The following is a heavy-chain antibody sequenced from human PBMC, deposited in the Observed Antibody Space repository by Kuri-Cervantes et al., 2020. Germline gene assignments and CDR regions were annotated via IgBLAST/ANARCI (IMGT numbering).Heavy chain of an antibody. CDR3: ARDPEEWELPIDY. CDR2: IKQDGSEK. J-gene: IGHJ4*02. D-gene: IGHD1-26*01. CDR1: GFTFSYYW. V-gene: IGHV3-7*01. Sequence: GESLKISCEASGFTFSYYWMNWVRQAPGKGLEWVANIKQDGSEKNYVDSVRGRFTISRDNAKNSLYLQMNSLRAEDTAVYYCARDPEEWELPIDYWGQGTLVTVSS.